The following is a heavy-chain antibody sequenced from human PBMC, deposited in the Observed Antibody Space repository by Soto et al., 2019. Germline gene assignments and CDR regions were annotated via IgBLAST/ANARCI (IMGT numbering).Heavy chain of an antibody. CDR2: ISYDGSNK. Sequence: QVQLVESGGGVVQPGRSLRLSCAASEFTFSSYGMHWVRQAPGKGLEWVAVISYDGSNKYYADSVKGRFTISRDNSKNTLYLQMNSLRAEDTAVYYCAKGLRYNWNYSDYWGQGTLVTVSS. J-gene: IGHJ4*02. V-gene: IGHV3-30*18. CDR3: AKGLRYNWNYSDY. CDR1: EFTFSSYG. D-gene: IGHD1-20*01.